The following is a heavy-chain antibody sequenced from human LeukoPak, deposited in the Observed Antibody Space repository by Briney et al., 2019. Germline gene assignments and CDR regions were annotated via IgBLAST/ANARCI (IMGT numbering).Heavy chain of an antibody. CDR2: ISGRSSHV. J-gene: IGHJ1*01. Sequence: PGGSLRLSCSASGFSFSDYDMNWVRQAPGKGLEWVSAISGRSSHVYYGESVKGRFTIPRDNAKNSLYLQLDSLGVEDTAVYYCGRAFPPLRTSSAGDLWGQGTLVTVSS. CDR1: GFSFSDYD. CDR3: GRAFPPLRTSSAGDL. D-gene: IGHD3-16*01. V-gene: IGHV3-21*01.